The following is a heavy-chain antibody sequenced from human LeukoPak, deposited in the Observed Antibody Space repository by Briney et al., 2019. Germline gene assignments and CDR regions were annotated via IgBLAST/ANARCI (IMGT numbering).Heavy chain of an antibody. CDR3: AKDSAVVVITGKTIDY. V-gene: IGHV3-74*01. J-gene: IGHJ4*02. D-gene: IGHD3-22*01. CDR1: GFTFSSYW. CDR2: IDRDGSRI. Sequence: GGSLRLSCAVSGFTFSSYWMHWVRQAPGKGLVWVSRIDRDGSRINYADSVKGRFTISRDNSKNTLYLQMNSLRAEDTAVYYCAKDSAVVVITGKTIDYWGQGTLVTVSS.